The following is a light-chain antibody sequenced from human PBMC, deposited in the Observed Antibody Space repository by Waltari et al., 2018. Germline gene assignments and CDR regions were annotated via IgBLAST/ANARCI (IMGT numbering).Light chain of an antibody. CDR3: QTWGSGILV. CDR1: SGDSSYT. J-gene: IGLJ3*02. Sequence: QVVLTQSPSASASLGASVKLTCTLSSGDSSYTIAWYQQQPEKGPRYLMRVNSDGSLSKGDGSPDRFSGSTAGAERYLTVSSLQSDDEADYYCQTWGSGILVFGGGTKLTVL. V-gene: IGLV4-69*01. CDR2: VNSDGSL.